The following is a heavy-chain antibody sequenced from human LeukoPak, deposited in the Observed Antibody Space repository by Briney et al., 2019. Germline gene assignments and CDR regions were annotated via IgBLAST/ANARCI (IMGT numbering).Heavy chain of an antibody. Sequence: PGRSLRLSCAASGFTFSSYGMHWVRQAPGKGLEWVAVISYDGSNKYYADSVKGRFTISRDNSKNTLYLQMNSLRAEDTAVYYCAKDQGGSYYNVIDHWGQGTLVTVSS. J-gene: IGHJ4*02. D-gene: IGHD3-10*01. CDR1: GFTFSSYG. CDR2: ISYDGSNK. V-gene: IGHV3-30*18. CDR3: AKDQGGSYYNVIDH.